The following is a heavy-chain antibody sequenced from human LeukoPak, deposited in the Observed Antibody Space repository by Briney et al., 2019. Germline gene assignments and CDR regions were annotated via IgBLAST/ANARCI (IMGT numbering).Heavy chain of an antibody. D-gene: IGHD3-10*02. V-gene: IGHV4-59*11. CDR2: IYYSGSN. CDR1: GGSISSHY. J-gene: IGHJ4*02. Sequence: SETLSLTCTVSGGSISSHYGSWIRQPPGKGLEWIGYIYYSGSNNYNPSLKSRVTISVDTSKSQFSLELSSVNAADTAVYYCARDPFLFDYWGQGTLVTVSS. CDR3: ARDPFLFDY.